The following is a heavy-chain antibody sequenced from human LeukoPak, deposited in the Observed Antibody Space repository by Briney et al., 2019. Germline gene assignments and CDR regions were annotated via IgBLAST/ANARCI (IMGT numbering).Heavy chain of an antibody. J-gene: IGHJ4*02. Sequence: ASVKVSCKASGYTFTSYGISWVRQAPGQGLEWMGWISAYNGNTNYAQKLQGRVTMTTDTSTSTAYMELRSLRSDDTAVYYCARVQAFTTVRGVITPPEYWGQGTLVTVSS. CDR2: ISAYNGNT. V-gene: IGHV1-18*04. CDR3: ARVQAFTTVRGVITPPEY. CDR1: GYTFTSYG. D-gene: IGHD3-10*01.